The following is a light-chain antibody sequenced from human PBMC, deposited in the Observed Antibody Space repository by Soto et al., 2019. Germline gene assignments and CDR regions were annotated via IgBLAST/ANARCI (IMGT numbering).Light chain of an antibody. V-gene: IGKV3-15*01. CDR3: QQYKTWLWT. J-gene: IGKJ1*01. CDR1: QSINAH. CDR2: GAS. Sequence: EVVMTQSPATLSVSPGERVTLSCRASQSINAHLAWYQQKPGQAPRLLIHGASTRATGIPARFSGSGFGTEFILTISSLQSEHFAIYYCQQYKTWLWTFGQGTKVEI.